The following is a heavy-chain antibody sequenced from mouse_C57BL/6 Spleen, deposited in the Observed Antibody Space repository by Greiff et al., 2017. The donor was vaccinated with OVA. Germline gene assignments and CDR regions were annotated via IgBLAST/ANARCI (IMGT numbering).Heavy chain of an antibody. CDR1: GYAFSSYW. CDR3: ASPYGNSYWYFDV. Sequence: VQLVESGAELVKPGASVKISCKASGYAFSSYWMNWVKQRPGKGLEWIGQIYPGDGDTNYNGKFKGKATLTADKSSSTAYMQLSSLTSEDSAVYFCASPYGNSYWYFDVWGTGTTVTVSS. D-gene: IGHD2-10*02. V-gene: IGHV1-80*01. CDR2: IYPGDGDT. J-gene: IGHJ1*03.